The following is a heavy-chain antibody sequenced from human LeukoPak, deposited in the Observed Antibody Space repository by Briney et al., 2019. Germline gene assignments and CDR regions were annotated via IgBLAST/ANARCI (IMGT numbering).Heavy chain of an antibody. D-gene: IGHD1-26*01. CDR1: RFSFITYW. CDR3: AKMGARNWFDP. CDR2: ISPGDSDI. J-gene: IGHJ5*02. V-gene: IGHV5-51*01. Sequence: GESLKISCKGSRFSFITYWIGWVRQMPGKGLEWMGIISPGDSDIRYSPSFQGQVTISADKSISTAYLQWSSLRASDTAIYYCAKMGARNWFDPWGQGTLVTVSS.